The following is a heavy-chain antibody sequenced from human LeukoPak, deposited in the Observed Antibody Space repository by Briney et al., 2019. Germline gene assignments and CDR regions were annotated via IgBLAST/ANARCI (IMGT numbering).Heavy chain of an antibody. CDR3: AKGGSGRDSNYFDY. CDR2: ISGSGAAT. J-gene: IGHJ4*02. V-gene: IGHV3-23*01. CDR1: GFTFSTYS. Sequence: GGSLRLSCAASGFTFSTYSMSWVRQAPGRGLEWVSSISGSGAATYYADSVKGRFTISRDNSKNTLHLQLNSLRAEDTAVYYCAKGGSGRDSNYFDYWGQGTLVPVSS. D-gene: IGHD3-10*01.